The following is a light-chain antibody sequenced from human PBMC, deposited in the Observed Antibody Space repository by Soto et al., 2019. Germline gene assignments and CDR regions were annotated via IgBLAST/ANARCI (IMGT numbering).Light chain of an antibody. Sequence: NFLLTQPHSVSHSPGKTVTISCPRSSGSIDNNYVQWYQQRPGSAPTTVIYENKLRPSGGPGRFSGSTDASSNSASLTISGLQTEDEADYYCQSYEAEFVIFGGGSK. CDR1: SGSIDNNY. J-gene: IGLJ2*01. CDR3: QSYEAEFVI. V-gene: IGLV6-57*04. CDR2: ENK.